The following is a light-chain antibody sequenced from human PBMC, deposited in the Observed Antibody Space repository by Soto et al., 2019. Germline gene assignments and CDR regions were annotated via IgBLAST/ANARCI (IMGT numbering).Light chain of an antibody. CDR2: GVS. CDR1: QRVGRN. V-gene: IGKV3D-15*01. CDR3: QQYNNWPYL. J-gene: IGKJ2*01. Sequence: EIVMTQSPDTLSVSPGERATLSCRASQRVGRNFAWYRLKPGQAPTLLMYGVSTRATGIPARFSGSVSGTEFTLTISSLQSEVLGVYYCQQYNNWPYLFAQGTKLEIK.